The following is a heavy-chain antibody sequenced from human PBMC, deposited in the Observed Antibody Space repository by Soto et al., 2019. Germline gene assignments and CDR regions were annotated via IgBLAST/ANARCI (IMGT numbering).Heavy chain of an antibody. J-gene: IGHJ5*02. CDR3: ARDQRFGGVIVPYNWFDP. V-gene: IGHV4-31*03. CDR1: GGSINSGGYY. D-gene: IGHD3-16*02. Sequence: SETLSLTCTVSGGSINSGGYYWSWIRQHPGKGLEWIGYIYYSGSTYYNPSLKSRVTISVDTSKNQFSLKLSSVTAADTVVYYCARDQRFGGVIVPYNWFDPWGQGTLVTVSS. CDR2: IYYSGST.